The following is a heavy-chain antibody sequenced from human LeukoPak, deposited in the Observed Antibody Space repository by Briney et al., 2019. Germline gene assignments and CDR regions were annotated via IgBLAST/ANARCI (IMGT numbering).Heavy chain of an antibody. CDR2: ISSSSYI. V-gene: IGHV3-21*01. J-gene: IGHJ4*02. CDR3: AKPSGNCVDY. CDR1: GFTFNNYW. D-gene: IGHD1-26*01. Sequence: GGSLRLSCAASGFTFNNYWMTWVRQAPGKGLEWVSSISSSSYIYYADSVKGRFTISRDNAKNSLFLQMNSLRPEDTGVYFCAKPSGNCVDYWGQGTLVTVSS.